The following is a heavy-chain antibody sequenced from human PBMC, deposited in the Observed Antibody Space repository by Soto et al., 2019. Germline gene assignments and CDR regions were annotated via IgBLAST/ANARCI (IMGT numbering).Heavy chain of an antibody. V-gene: IGHV1-18*04. CDR1: GYTFTSFG. CDR3: ARDKPQQIVGYNYYYGMDV. CDR2: ISGYNGDT. J-gene: IGHJ6*02. D-gene: IGHD6-6*01. Sequence: QLHLVQSGAEVKKPGASVKVSCTASGYTFTSFGVSWVRQVPGQGLEWMGWISGYNGDTDYAQKFQGRVTMTTDRYTSTAYMEVRSLRSDDRAVYYCARDKPQQIVGYNYYYGMDVWGRGTTVTVSS.